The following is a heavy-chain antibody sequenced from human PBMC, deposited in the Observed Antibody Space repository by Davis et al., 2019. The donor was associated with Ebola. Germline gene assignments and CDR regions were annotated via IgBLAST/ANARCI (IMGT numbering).Heavy chain of an antibody. CDR2: IKQDGSEK. Sequence: GGSLRLSCAASGFTFSSYWMSWVRQAPGKGLEWVANIKQDGSEKYYVDSVKGRFTISRDNSKNTLYLQMNSLRAEDTAVYYCAKPSSSSWYFFDPWGQGTLVTVSS. CDR1: GFTFSSYW. J-gene: IGHJ5*02. V-gene: IGHV3-7*03. D-gene: IGHD6-13*01. CDR3: AKPSSSSWYFFDP.